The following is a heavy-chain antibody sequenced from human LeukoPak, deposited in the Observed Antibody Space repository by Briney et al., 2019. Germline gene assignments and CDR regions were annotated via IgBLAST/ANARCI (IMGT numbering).Heavy chain of an antibody. CDR3: ATDIRSYYYLDY. J-gene: IGHJ4*02. D-gene: IGHD1-26*01. CDR2: FDPEDGET. V-gene: IGHV1-24*01. CDR1: GYTLTELS. Sequence: ASVKVSCKVSGYTLTELSMHWVRQAPGKGLEWMGGFDPEDGETIYAQKFQGRVTMTEDTSTDTAYMELSSLRSEDTAVYYCATDIRSYYYLDYWGQGTLVTVSS.